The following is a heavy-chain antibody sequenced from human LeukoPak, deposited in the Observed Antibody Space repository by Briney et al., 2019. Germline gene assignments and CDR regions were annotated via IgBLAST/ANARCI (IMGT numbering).Heavy chain of an antibody. CDR1: GYNFPKSW. CDR2: IYPGDSDT. J-gene: IGHJ4*02. CDR3: ATPSSGDMSYDY. D-gene: IGHD3-10*01. Sequence: GESLKISCQGSGYNFPKSWIGWVRQMPGKGLEWMGTIYPGDSDTRYSPSFQGQVTISVDKSITTAYLQWTSLKASDTAVYFCATPSSGDMSYDYWGRGTRVTVSS. V-gene: IGHV5-51*01.